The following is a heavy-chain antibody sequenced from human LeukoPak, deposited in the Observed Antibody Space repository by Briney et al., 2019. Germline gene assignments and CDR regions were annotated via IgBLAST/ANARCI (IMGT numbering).Heavy chain of an antibody. CDR2: INPNSGGT. V-gene: IGHV1-2*02. CDR1: GYTFTGYY. CDR3: ARGGALVGATTQLADY. J-gene: IGHJ4*02. D-gene: IGHD1-26*01. Sequence: ASVKVSCKASGYTFTGYYMHWVRQAPGQGLEWMGWINPNSGGTNYAQKFQGRVTMTRDTSISTAYMELSRLRSDDTAVYYCARGGALVGATTQLADYWGQGTLVTVSS.